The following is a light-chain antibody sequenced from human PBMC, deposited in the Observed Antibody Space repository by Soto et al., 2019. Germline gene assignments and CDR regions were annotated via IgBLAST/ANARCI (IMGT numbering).Light chain of an antibody. CDR2: EVS. Sequence: QSALTQPASVSGSPGQSITISCTGTSNDVGGYNHVSWYQQHPGKAPKLIIYEVSYRPSGVSNRFSGSKSGNTASLIISGLQAEDEADYYCNSYRSTDTVVFGGGTKLTVL. J-gene: IGLJ2*01. CDR1: SNDVGGYNH. CDR3: NSYRSTDTVV. V-gene: IGLV2-14*01.